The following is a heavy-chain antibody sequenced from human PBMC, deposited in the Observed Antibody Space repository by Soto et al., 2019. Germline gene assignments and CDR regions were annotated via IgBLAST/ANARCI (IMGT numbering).Heavy chain of an antibody. V-gene: IGHV5-51*01. CDR1: GYSFATYW. CDR2: IFPADSDT. CDR3: ARQYADTSMGGYYYYGLDV. D-gene: IGHD5-18*01. J-gene: IGHJ6*02. Sequence: GESLKISCEGSGYSFATYWIAWVRQMPGKGLEWMGIIFPADSDTRYSPSFQGQVTISADKSIGTAYLQWSSLRASDTAMYYCARQYADTSMGGYYYYGLDVWGQGTKVTVSS.